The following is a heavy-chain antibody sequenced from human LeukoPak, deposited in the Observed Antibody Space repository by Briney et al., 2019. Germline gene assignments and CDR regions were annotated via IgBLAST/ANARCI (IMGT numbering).Heavy chain of an antibody. D-gene: IGHD3-22*01. CDR1: GGSISSSSYY. CDR3: ASSVYDSGGYYYLYFDY. CDR2: IYYNGST. J-gene: IGHJ4*02. V-gene: IGHV4-39*07. Sequence: PSETLSLTCTVSGGSISSSSYYWGWIRQPPGKGLEWIGSIYYNGSTYYNPSLKSRVTTSVDTSKNQFSLKLSSVTAADTAVYYCASSVYDSGGYYYLYFDYWGQGTLVTVSS.